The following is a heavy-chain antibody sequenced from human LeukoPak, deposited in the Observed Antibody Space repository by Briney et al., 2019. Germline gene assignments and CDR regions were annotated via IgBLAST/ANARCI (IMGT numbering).Heavy chain of an antibody. D-gene: IGHD1-7*01. V-gene: IGHV1-46*01. CDR1: GYTFTSYY. CDR2: INPSGGST. CDR3: ASLAGTTQEFHFDY. J-gene: IGHJ4*02. Sequence: ASVKVSCKASGYTFTSYYMHWVRQPPGQGLEWMGIINPSGGSTSYPQKFQGRVTMTRDTSTSTVYMELSSLRSEDTAVYYCASLAGTTQEFHFDYWGQGTLVTVSS.